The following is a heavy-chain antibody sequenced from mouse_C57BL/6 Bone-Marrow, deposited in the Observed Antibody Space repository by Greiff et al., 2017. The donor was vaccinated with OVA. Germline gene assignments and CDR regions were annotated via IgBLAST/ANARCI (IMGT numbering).Heavy chain of an antibody. J-gene: IGHJ4*01. CDR2: IYPRSGNT. Sequence: QVQLQQSGAELARPGASVKLSCKASGYTFTSYGISWVKQRTGQGLEWIGEIYPRSGNTYYNEKFKGKATLTADKSSSTAYMELRRLTSADSAVYVSTRSFPRSSAMGYWGQGTSVTVSS. V-gene: IGHV1-81*01. D-gene: IGHD3-1*01. CDR3: TRSFPRSSAMGY. CDR1: GYTFTSYG.